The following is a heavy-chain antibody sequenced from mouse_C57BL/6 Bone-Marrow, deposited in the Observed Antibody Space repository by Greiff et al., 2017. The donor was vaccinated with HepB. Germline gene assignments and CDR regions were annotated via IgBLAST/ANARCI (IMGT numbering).Heavy chain of an antibody. J-gene: IGHJ4*01. CDR2: IDPSDSET. CDR1: GYTFTSYW. V-gene: IGHV1-52*01. CDR3: ARSITTAPMDY. Sequence: VQLQQPGAELVRPGSSVKLSCKASGYTFTSYWMHWVKQRPIQGLEWIGNIDPSDSETYYNQKFKDKATLTVDKSSSTAYMQLSSLTSEDSAVYYCARSITTAPMDYWGQGTSVTVSS. D-gene: IGHD1-1*01.